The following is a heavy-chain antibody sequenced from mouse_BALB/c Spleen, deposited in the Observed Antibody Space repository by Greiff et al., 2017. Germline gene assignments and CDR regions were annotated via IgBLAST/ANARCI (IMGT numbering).Heavy chain of an antibody. V-gene: IGHV3-6*02. D-gene: IGHD2-4*01. Sequence: VEESGPGLVKPSQSLSLTCPVTGYSITSGYYWNWIRQFPGNKLEWMGYISYDGSNNYNPSLKNRISITRDTSKNQFFLKLNSVTTEDTATYYCARRAYYDYDENWYFDVWGAGTTVTVSS. CDR3: ARRAYYDYDENWYFDV. CDR1: GYSITSGYY. CDR2: ISYDGSN. J-gene: IGHJ1*01.